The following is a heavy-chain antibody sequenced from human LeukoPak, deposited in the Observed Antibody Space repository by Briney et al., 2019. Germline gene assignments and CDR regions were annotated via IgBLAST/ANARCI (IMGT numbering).Heavy chain of an antibody. D-gene: IGHD3-3*01. V-gene: IGHV1-2*02. J-gene: IGHJ5*02. Sequence: ASVKVSCKASGYTFTGYYMHWVRQAPGQGFEWMGWINPNSGGTNYAQKFQGRVTMTRDTSISTAYMELSRLRSDDTAVYYCARNVLRFLEWLLYPWGQGTLVTVSS. CDR2: INPNSGGT. CDR1: GYTFTGYY. CDR3: ARNVLRFLEWLLYP.